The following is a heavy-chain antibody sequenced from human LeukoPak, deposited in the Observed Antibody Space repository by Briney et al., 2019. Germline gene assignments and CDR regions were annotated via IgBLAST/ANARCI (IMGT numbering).Heavy chain of an antibody. CDR3: AKGIRYYYYGMDV. V-gene: IGHV3-23*01. J-gene: IGHJ6*02. CDR2: ISGSGGST. Sequence: GGSLRLSCAASGFTFSSYGMSWVRQAPGKGLEWVSAISGSGGSTYYADSMKGRFTISRDNSKNTLYLQMNSLRAEDTAVYYCAKGIRYYYYGMDVWGQGTTVTVSS. CDR1: GFTFSSYG. D-gene: IGHD2/OR15-2a*01.